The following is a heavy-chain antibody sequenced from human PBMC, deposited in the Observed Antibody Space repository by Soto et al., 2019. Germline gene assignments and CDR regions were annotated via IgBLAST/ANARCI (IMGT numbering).Heavy chain of an antibody. CDR3: ARDRQQWLVIGANDY. CDR1: GFTFSDYY. CDR2: ISSSSSYT. Sequence: QVQLVESGGGLVKPGGSLRLSCAASGFTFSDYYMSWIRQAPGKGLEWVSYISSSSSYTNYADSVKGRFTISRDNAKNSLYLQMNSLRAEDTAVYYCARDRQQWLVIGANDYWGQGTLVTVSS. J-gene: IGHJ4*02. D-gene: IGHD6-19*01. V-gene: IGHV3-11*06.